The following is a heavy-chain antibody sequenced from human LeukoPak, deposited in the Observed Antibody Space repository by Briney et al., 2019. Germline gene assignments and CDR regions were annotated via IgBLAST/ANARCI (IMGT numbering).Heavy chain of an antibody. CDR2: ISYDGSNK. J-gene: IGHJ3*02. CDR3: ARVRSSSWYPDRFWGAFDI. CDR1: GFTFSSYA. Sequence: GGSLRLSCAASGFTFSSYAMHWVRQAPGKGLEWVAVISYDGSNKYYADSVKGRFTISRDNAKNTLYLQMNSLRAEDTAVYYCARVRSSSWYPDRFWGAFDIWGQGTMVTVSS. D-gene: IGHD6-13*01. V-gene: IGHV3-30-3*01.